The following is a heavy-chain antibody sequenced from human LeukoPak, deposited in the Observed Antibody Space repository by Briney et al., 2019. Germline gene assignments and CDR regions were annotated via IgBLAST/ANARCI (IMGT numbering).Heavy chain of an antibody. D-gene: IGHD1-14*01. V-gene: IGHV3-30*02. Sequence: PGGSLRLSCAASGFTFRIYGMHGVRLAPGKGLEWVAFIRYYGSQKYYADSLKGRFTISRDNSKNTLYLEMNSLRAEDTVVYYCAKDLDTWEPSSFDYWGQGTLVTVSS. CDR2: IRYYGSQK. J-gene: IGHJ4*02. CDR1: GFTFRIYG. CDR3: AKDLDTWEPSSFDY.